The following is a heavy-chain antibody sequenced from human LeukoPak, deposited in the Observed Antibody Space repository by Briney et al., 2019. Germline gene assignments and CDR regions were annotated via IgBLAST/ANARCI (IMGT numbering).Heavy chain of an antibody. CDR1: GFTFSGYA. CDR2: ISGSGGST. J-gene: IGHJ6*02. D-gene: IGHD3-10*01. CDR3: AKEYYYGSGSYLTHYGMDV. Sequence: SGGSLRLSCAASGFTFSGYAMSWVRQAPGKGLEWVSAISGSGGSTYYADSVRGRFTISRDNSKNTLYLQMNSLRAEDTAVYYCAKEYYYGSGSYLTHYGMDVWGQGTTVTVSS. V-gene: IGHV3-23*01.